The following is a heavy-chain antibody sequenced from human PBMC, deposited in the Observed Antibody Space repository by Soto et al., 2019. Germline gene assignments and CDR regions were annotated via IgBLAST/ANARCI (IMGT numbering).Heavy chain of an antibody. Sequence: QMQLQESGPGLVKASETLSLTCAVSGASISSEQYWTWVRQPPGKGLEWIGDIHHSGTTNNNPSLRSRLITSVDTSKSQVSINLNSVTAADTAVYSCARSFGWDALHQWGQGTMVTVSS. CDR2: IHHSGTT. D-gene: IGHD1-26*01. V-gene: IGHV4-4*02. CDR3: ARSFGWDALHQ. J-gene: IGHJ1*01. CDR1: GASISSEQY.